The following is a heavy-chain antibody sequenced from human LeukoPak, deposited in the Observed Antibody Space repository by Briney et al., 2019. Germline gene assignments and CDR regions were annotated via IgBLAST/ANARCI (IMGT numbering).Heavy chain of an antibody. CDR1: GGSISSSSYY. V-gene: IGHV4-39*07. CDR2: IYYSGST. J-gene: IGHJ5*02. D-gene: IGHD3-3*01. CDR3: ARVGQNYDFWSGYYNWFDP. Sequence: PSETLSLTCTVSGGSISSSSYYWGWLRQPPGKGLEWIGSIYYSGSTYYNPSLKSRVTISVDTSKNQFSLKLSSVTAADTAVYYCARVGQNYDFWSGYYNWFDPWGQGTLVTVSS.